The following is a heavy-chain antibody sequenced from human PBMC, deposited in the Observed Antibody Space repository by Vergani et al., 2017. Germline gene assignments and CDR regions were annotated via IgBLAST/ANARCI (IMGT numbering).Heavy chain of an antibody. J-gene: IGHJ4*02. D-gene: IGHD3-22*01. CDR3: TTGPGVLDSSGYTDY. Sequence: EVQLLESGGGLVQPGGSLRLSCAASGFTFSSYAMSWVRQAPGKGLEWVSAISGSGGSTYYADSVKGRFTISRDNSKNTLYLQMNSLRAEDTAVYYCTTGPGVLDSSGYTDYWGQGTLVTVSS. V-gene: IGHV3-23*01. CDR1: GFTFSSYA. CDR2: ISGSGGST.